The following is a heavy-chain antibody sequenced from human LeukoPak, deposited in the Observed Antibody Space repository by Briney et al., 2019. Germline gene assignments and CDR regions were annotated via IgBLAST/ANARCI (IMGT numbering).Heavy chain of an antibody. J-gene: IGHJ6*02. V-gene: IGHV3-33*01. Sequence: GGSLRLSCAASGFTFSSYGMHWARQAPGKGLEWVAVIWYDGSNKYYADSVKGRFTISRDNSKNTLYLQMNSLRAEDTAVYYCARESPPPSGSYYYYGMDVWGQGTTVTVSS. D-gene: IGHD1-26*01. CDR3: ARESPPPSGSYYYYGMDV. CDR1: GFTFSSYG. CDR2: IWYDGSNK.